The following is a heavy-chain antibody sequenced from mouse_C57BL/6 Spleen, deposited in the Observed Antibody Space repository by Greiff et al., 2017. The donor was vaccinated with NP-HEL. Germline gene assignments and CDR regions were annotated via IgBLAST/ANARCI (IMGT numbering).Heavy chain of an antibody. Sequence: QVQLQQSGAELVRPGASVTLSCKASGYTFTDYEMHWVKQTPVHGLEWIGAIDPDTGGTAYNQKFKGKAILTADKSSSTAYMELRSLTSEDSAVYYCTRKLRAFDYWGQGTTLTVSS. CDR3: TRKLRAFDY. V-gene: IGHV1-15*01. CDR1: GYTFTDYE. CDR2: IDPDTGGT. D-gene: IGHD1-1*01. J-gene: IGHJ2*01.